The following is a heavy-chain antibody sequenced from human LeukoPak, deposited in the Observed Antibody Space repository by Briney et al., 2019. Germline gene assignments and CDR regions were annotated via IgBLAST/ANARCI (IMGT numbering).Heavy chain of an antibody. J-gene: IGHJ4*02. CDR1: GFTFDDYA. CDR2: ISWNSGSI. Sequence: GGSLRLSCAASGFTFDDYAMHWVRQAPGKGLEWVSGISWNSGSIGYADSVKGRFTISRDNSKNTLYLQMNSLRAEDTAVYYCAREAWELLGGEFGYWGQGTLVTVSS. V-gene: IGHV3-9*01. CDR3: AREAWELLGGEFGY. D-gene: IGHD1-26*01.